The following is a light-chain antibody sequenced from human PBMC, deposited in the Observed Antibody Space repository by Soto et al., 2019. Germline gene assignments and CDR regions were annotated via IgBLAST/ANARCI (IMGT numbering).Light chain of an antibody. CDR3: EQFGSSPIT. V-gene: IGKV3-20*01. CDR1: QSVSSTF. J-gene: IGKJ5*01. Sequence: EIVLTQSPGTLSLSPGERATLSCRASQSVSSTFLAWYQHKPGQAPRLLIYGASTRATDIPDRFSGSGSGTDFTLTISRLEPEDFVVYYCEQFGSSPITFGQGTRLEIK. CDR2: GAS.